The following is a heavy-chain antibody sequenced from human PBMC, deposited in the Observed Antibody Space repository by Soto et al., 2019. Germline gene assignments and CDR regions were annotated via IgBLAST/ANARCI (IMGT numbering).Heavy chain of an antibody. CDR2: ISGSGGST. CDR3: AKTGYVDTAMVPYYYGMDV. J-gene: IGHJ6*02. D-gene: IGHD5-18*01. V-gene: IGHV3-23*01. CDR1: GFTFSSYA. Sequence: GESLKISCAASGFTFSSYAMSWVRQAPGKGLEWVSAISGSGGSTYYADSVKGRFTISRDNSKNTLYLQMNSLRAEDTAVYYCAKTGYVDTAMVPYYYGMDVWGQGTTVTVSS.